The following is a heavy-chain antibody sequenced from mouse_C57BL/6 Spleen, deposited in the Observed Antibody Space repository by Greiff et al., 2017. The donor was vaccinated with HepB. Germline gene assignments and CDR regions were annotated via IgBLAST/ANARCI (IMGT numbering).Heavy chain of an antibody. V-gene: IGHV5-6*02. J-gene: IGHJ2*01. D-gene: IGHD2-1*01. CDR2: ISSGGSYT. Sequence: DVMLVESGGDLVKPGGSLKLSCAASGFTFSSYGMSWVRQTPDKRLEWVATISSGGSYTYYPDSVKGRFTISRDNAKNTLYLQMSSLKSEDTAMYYCARPPSTMVTLYYFDYWGQGTTLTVSS. CDR3: ARPPSTMVTLYYFDY. CDR1: GFTFSSYG.